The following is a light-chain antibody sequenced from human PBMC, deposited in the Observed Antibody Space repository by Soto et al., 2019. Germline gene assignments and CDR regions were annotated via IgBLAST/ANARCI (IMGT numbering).Light chain of an antibody. CDR2: HAS. Sequence: DSQMTQSPSILPASVVYNVTITCPSSQSISNWWDWYQQTPGTAPKLLIYHASTLESGVPSRFSGSGSGTEFTLTISSLQPDDFATYYCQQYNSYSTWTFGQGTMVDVK. CDR3: QQYNSYSTWT. J-gene: IGKJ1*01. CDR1: QSISNW. V-gene: IGKV1-5*01.